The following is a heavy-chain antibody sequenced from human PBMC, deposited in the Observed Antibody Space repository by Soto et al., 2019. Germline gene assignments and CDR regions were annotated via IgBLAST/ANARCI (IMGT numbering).Heavy chain of an antibody. CDR2: IDPSDSYT. CDR3: ARLNWNYDRGGMDV. V-gene: IGHV5-10-1*01. J-gene: IGHJ6*02. Sequence: GESLKISCQGSGYSFTSYWISWVRPLPGKGLEWMGRIDPSDSYTNYSPSFQGHVTISADKSISTAYLQWSSLKASDTAMYYCARLNWNYDRGGMDVWGQGTTVTVSS. CDR1: GYSFTSYW. D-gene: IGHD1-7*01.